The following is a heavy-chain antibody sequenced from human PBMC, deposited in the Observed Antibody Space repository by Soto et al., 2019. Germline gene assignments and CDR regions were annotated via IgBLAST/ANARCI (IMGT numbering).Heavy chain of an antibody. D-gene: IGHD3-16*01. CDR2: INPYNGNT. J-gene: IGHJ4*02. V-gene: IGHV1-18*01. CDR1: GYTFTSYG. Sequence: QVQLVQSGAEVKKPGASVKVSCKASGYTFTSYGISWVRQAPGQGLEWMGWINPYNGNTNYAQKRQGRVTMTTDTSTNTAYMELRSLRSDATAVYYCARDCFGIDYWGQGTQVTVSS. CDR3: ARDCFGIDY.